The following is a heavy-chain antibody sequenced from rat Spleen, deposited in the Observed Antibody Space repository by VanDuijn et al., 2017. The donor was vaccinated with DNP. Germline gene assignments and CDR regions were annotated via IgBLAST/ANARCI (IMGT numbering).Heavy chain of an antibody. Sequence: EVQLVESGGGLVQPGRSMKLSCVASGFTFSDYNMVWVRQAPKKGLEWVATISDDGLSTYYRDSVKGRFTISRDNAKSTLYLQIDSLRSEDTATYYCARPDYWGQGVMVTVSA. CDR3: ARPDY. J-gene: IGHJ2*01. V-gene: IGHV5-7*01. CDR1: GFTFSDYN. CDR2: ISDDGLST.